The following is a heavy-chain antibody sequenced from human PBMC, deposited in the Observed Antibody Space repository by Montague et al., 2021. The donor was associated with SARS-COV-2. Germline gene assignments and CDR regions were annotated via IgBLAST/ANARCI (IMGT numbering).Heavy chain of an antibody. J-gene: IGHJ6*03. V-gene: IGHV4-39*01. Sequence: SETLSLTCILSGDSISSSSYYWGWIRQPPGKGLEWIGSINNRGNTYNNPSHRSRVSISVDTSKNQFSLNVRSVTAADTGLFYCVRVTHPRSAWPYYMDVWGKGTTVTV. CDR2: INNRGNT. D-gene: IGHD4-11*01. CDR1: GDSISSSSYY. CDR3: VRVTHPRSAWPYYMDV.